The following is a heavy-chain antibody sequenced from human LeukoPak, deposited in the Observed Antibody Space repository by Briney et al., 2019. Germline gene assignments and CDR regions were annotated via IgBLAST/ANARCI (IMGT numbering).Heavy chain of an antibody. Sequence: SETLSFTCTVSGGSISSRSYYWGWIRQPPGKGLEWIGSIYYKGNTYLNPSLKSRVTISEDTSKNQFSLKLNSVTAADTAVYYCARAGESYYGGRTLDYWGQGTLVTVSS. CDR3: ARAGESYYGGRTLDY. CDR1: GGSISSRSYY. D-gene: IGHD1-26*01. CDR2: IYYKGNT. J-gene: IGHJ4*02. V-gene: IGHV4-39*07.